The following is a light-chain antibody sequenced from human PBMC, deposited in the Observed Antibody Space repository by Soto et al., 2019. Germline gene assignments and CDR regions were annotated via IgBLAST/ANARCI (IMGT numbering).Light chain of an antibody. CDR3: SSYAGSNNLV. CDR2: EVS. CDR1: SSDVGGYYS. J-gene: IGLJ2*01. V-gene: IGLV2-8*01. Sequence: QSALTQPPSASGSPGQSVTISCTGTSSDVGGYYSVSWYQQHPGKAPKLMIYEVSKRPSGVPDRSSASKSDNTASLTVAGLQAEDEADYYCSSYAGSNNLVFGGGTKLTVL.